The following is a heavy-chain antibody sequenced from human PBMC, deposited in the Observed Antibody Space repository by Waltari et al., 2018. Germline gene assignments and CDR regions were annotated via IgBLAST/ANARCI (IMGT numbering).Heavy chain of an antibody. CDR1: GYIFIDHY. V-gene: IGHV1-2*06. J-gene: IGHJ5*02. Sequence: QVQLVQSGAEVKKPGDSVKVSCKASGYIFIDHYIHWIRQAPGQGPEWGGQINPKSCFTKYAQSSQVRVTMTRDTSVNTAYMQLTSLTSDDTALFYCAREVVRTTMVDPWGQGTLVTVSS. CDR2: INPKSCFT. CDR3: AREVVRTTMVDP. D-gene: IGHD1-1*01.